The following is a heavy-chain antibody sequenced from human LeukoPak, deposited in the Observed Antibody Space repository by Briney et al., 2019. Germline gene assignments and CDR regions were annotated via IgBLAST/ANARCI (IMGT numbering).Heavy chain of an antibody. J-gene: IGHJ4*02. D-gene: IGHD2-2*01. CDR1: GFTFTDCY. CDR2: ISSSGSTK. Sequence: GGSLRLSCAASGFTFTDCYMSWIRQAPGKGLDWVSYISSSGSTKNYAGSVKGRFTISRDNAKNSLYLQMNSLRAEDTAVYYCARVDCSSTSCYEFDYWGQGTLVIVSS. V-gene: IGHV3-11*04. CDR3: ARVDCSSTSCYEFDY.